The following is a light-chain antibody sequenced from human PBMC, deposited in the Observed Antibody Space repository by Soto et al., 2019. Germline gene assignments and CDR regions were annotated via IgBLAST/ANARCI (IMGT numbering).Light chain of an antibody. Sequence: THLTQSPYSLSASVGDRVTITCRASQGISSYLAWYQQKPGKAPKLLIYAASTLQSGVPARFSGSGSGTDFTLTISSLQPEDFATYYCQQLNSYPITFGQGTRLEIK. V-gene: IGKV1-9*01. CDR3: QQLNSYPIT. CDR1: QGISSY. J-gene: IGKJ5*01. CDR2: AAS.